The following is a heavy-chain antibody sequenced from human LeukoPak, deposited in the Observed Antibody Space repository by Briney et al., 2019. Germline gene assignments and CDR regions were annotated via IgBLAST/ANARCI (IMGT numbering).Heavy chain of an antibody. CDR3: VRQFAS. Sequence: GGALRLSCAASGFTFGDHIMNWVRQLPGKRLEWVAYVSGSGSTVYYADSVKGRFTVSRDNGKSSLYLQMNSLRVEDTALYYCVRQFASWGQGTLVTVSS. CDR1: GFTFGDHI. CDR2: VSGSGSTV. J-gene: IGHJ4*02. V-gene: IGHV3-48*01.